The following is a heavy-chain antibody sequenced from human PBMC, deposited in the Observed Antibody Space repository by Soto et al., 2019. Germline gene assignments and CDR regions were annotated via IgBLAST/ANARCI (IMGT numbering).Heavy chain of an antibody. CDR3: AKDRNYIAIVEMATTGMDV. V-gene: IGHV3-30*18. J-gene: IGHJ6*02. CDR1: GFTFRDHG. Sequence: GGSLRLSWRASGFTFRDHGRHWVRQTPGKGLEWVAVISYNGKNEHYADSLKGRFTISRDNSKNTVFLQMNSLTPEDTAVYYCAKDRNYIAIVEMATTGMDVWGQGTTVTVSS. CDR2: ISYNGKNE. D-gene: IGHD1-1*01.